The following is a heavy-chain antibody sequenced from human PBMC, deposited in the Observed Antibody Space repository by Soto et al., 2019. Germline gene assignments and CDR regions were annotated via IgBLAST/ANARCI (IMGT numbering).Heavy chain of an antibody. Sequence: ASVKVSCKASGYTFTSYYMHWVRQAPGQGLEWMGIINPSGGSTSYAQKFQGRVTMTRDTSTSTVYMELSSLRSEDTAVYYCARDLRADSSGYYGGDYYYGIDVWGQGTTVTVSS. CDR3: ARDLRADSSGYYGGDYYYGIDV. CDR2: INPSGGST. CDR1: GYTFTSYY. J-gene: IGHJ6*02. D-gene: IGHD3-22*01. V-gene: IGHV1-46*01.